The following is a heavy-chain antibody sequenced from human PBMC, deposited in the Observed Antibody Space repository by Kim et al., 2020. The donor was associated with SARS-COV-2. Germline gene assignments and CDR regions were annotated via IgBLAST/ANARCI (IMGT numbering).Heavy chain of an antibody. J-gene: IGHJ6*02. V-gene: IGHV3-9*01. Sequence: GGSLRLSCAASGFTFDDYAMHWVRQAPGKGLEWVSGISWNSGSIGYADSVKGRFTISRDNAKNSLYLQMNRPRAEDTALYYCAKLFTTEYYGSGRWYYGMDVWGQGTTVTVSS. CDR1: GFTFDDYA. D-gene: IGHD3-10*01. CDR2: ISWNSGSI. CDR3: AKLFTTEYYGSGRWYYGMDV.